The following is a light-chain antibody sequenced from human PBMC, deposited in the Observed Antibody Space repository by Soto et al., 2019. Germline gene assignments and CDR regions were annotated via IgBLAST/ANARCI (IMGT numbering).Light chain of an antibody. CDR2: KAS. CDR3: QQYNSYWT. V-gene: IGKV1-5*03. J-gene: IGKJ1*01. CDR1: QSISSW. Sequence: DIRISRSPSTLSASVGYIFTMTCRASQSISSWLAWYQQKPGKAPKLLIYKASSLESGVPSRFSGSGSGTEFTLTISSLQPDDFATYYCQQYNSYWTFGQGTKVDIK.